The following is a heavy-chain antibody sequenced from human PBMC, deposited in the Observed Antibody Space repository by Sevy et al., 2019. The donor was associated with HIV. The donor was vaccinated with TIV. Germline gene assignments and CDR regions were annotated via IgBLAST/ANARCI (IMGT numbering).Heavy chain of an antibody. CDR1: GDSISTSRYY. CDR2: IYHSGST. J-gene: IGHJ5*02. D-gene: IGHD3-22*01. V-gene: IGHV4-39*01. Sequence: ETLSLTCTVAGDSISTSRYYWVWIRQPPGKGLEWIGTIYHSGSTYYNPSLKSRVSMSEDTSKKQFTLNLSSVTAADAAVYYCARHFDSDNSGHPDWFDPWGQGTLVTVSS. CDR3: ARHFDSDNSGHPDWFDP.